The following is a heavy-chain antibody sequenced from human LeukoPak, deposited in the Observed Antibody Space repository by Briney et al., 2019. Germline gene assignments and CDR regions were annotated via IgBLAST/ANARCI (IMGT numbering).Heavy chain of an antibody. V-gene: IGHV1-8*02. CDR2: MDPNSGNT. J-gene: IGHJ6*02. CDR3: ARGLRAPAPEPPRYGMDV. CDR1: GYTFTSYD. D-gene: IGHD1-14*01. Sequence: GASVKVSCKASGYTFTSYDINWVRQAPGQGLEWMGWMDPNSGNTGYAQKFQGRVTMTRNTSISTAYMELSSLRSEDTAVYYCARGLRAPAPEPPRYGMDVWGQGTTVTVSS.